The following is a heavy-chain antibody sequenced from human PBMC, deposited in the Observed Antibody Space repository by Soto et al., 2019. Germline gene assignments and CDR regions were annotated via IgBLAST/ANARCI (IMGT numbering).Heavy chain of an antibody. J-gene: IGHJ6*03. V-gene: IGHV1-46*03. CDR2: INPSGGST. CDR1: GYTFTSYY. Sequence: QVQLVQSGAEVKKPGASVTVSCTASGYTFTSYYIHWVRQAPGQGLEWMGIINPSGGSTSYAQKFQDRVTMTRDTSTSTVYMEVGSLRSEDTAVYYCARDQEPSTLYYDYYYMDVWGKGTTVTVSS. CDR3: ARDQEPSTLYYDYYYMDV.